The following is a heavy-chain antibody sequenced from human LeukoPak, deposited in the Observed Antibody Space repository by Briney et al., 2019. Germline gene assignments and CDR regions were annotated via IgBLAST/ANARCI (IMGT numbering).Heavy chain of an antibody. CDR1: GFTFDDYA. J-gene: IGHJ4*02. CDR2: ISGDGGST. D-gene: IGHD2-15*01. CDR3: AKDMFVVVVAATPDY. V-gene: IGHV3-43*02. Sequence: GGSLRLSCAASGFTFDDYAMHWVRQAPGKGLEWVSLISGDGGSTYYADSVKGRFTISRDNSKNSLYLQMNSLRTEDTASYYCAKDMFVVVVAATPDYWGQGTLVTVSS.